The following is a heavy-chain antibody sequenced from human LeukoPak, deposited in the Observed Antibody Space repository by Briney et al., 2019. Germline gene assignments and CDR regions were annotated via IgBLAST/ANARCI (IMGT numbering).Heavy chain of an antibody. J-gene: IGHJ6*03. CDR2: INWNGGST. V-gene: IGHV3-20*04. CDR3: ARENQGYCSSTSCPFYYYYYMDV. CDR1: GFTFSDYY. Sequence: PGGSLRLSCAASGFTFSDYYMSWVRQAPGKGLEWVSGINWNGGSTGYADSVKRRFTISRDNAKNSLYLQMNSLRAEDTALYYCARENQGYCSSTSCPFYYYYYMDVWGKGTTVTVSS. D-gene: IGHD2-2*01.